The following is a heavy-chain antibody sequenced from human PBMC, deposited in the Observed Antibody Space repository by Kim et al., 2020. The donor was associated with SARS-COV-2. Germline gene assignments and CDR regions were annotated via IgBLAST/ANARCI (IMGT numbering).Heavy chain of an antibody. J-gene: IGHJ4*02. CDR3: ANRASYSSSSPFDY. D-gene: IGHD6-6*01. V-gene: IGHV3-23*01. Sequence: YADSVKGRFTISRDNSKNTLDLRMNSLRAEDTAVYYCANRASYSSSSPFDYGGQGTLVTVSS.